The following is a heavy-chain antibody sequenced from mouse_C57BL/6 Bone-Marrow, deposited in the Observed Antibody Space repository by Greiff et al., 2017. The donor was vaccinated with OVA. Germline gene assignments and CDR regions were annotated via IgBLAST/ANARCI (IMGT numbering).Heavy chain of an antibody. CDR1: GYTFTGYW. V-gene: IGHV1-9*01. Sequence: QVQLKESGAELMKPGASVKLSCKATGYTFTGYWIEWVKQRPGHGLEWIGEILPGSGSTNYNEKLKGKATFTAATSSNTAYMQLSILTTEYSAIYYCARVTTVVGVDYWGQGTTLTVSS. CDR2: ILPGSGST. CDR3: ARVTTVVGVDY. J-gene: IGHJ2*01. D-gene: IGHD1-1*01.